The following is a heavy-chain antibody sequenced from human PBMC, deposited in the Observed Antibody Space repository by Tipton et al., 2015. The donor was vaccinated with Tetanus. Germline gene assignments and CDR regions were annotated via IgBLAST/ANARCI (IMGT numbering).Heavy chain of an antibody. CDR1: GGSISSGGYY. V-gene: IGHV4-31*03. CDR3: ARDQARGARGWNYFDY. J-gene: IGHJ4*02. Sequence: LSLTCTVSGGSISSGGYYWSWIRQHPGKGLEWIGDIYYSGSTYYNPSLKSRVTLSVDTSKNQFSLKLNSVTAADTAVYYCARDQARGARGWNYFDYWGQGTLVTVSS. D-gene: IGHD1-26*01. CDR2: IYYSGST.